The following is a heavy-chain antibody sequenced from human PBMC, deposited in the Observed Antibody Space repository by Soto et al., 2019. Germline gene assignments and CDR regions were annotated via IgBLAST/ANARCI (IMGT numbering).Heavy chain of an antibody. J-gene: IGHJ5*02. Sequence: PSETLSLTCTVSGGSISSGGYYWSWIRQHPGKGLEWIGYIYYSGSTNYNPSLKSRFTISVDTSKNQFSLKLSSVTAADTAVYYCARRYYYGSGRGPHPLSSWFDPWGQGTLVTVSS. CDR3: ARRYYYGSGRGPHPLSSWFDP. CDR1: GGSISSGGYY. D-gene: IGHD3-10*01. CDR2: IYYSGST. V-gene: IGHV4-31*03.